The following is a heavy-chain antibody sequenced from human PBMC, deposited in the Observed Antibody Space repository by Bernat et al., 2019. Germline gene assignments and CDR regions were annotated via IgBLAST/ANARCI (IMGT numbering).Heavy chain of an antibody. J-gene: IGHJ3*02. CDR2: IYSGGST. Sequence: EVQLVETGGGLIQPGGSLRLSCAASGFTVSSNYMSWVRQAPGKGLEWVSVIYSGGSTYYADSVKGRFTISRDNSKNTLYLQMNSLRAEDTAVYYCAKRSIRYFYWLSMDDDAFDIWGQGTMVTVPS. V-gene: IGHV3-53*02. CDR3: AKRSIRYFYWLSMDDDAFDI. D-gene: IGHD3-9*01. CDR1: GFTVSSNY.